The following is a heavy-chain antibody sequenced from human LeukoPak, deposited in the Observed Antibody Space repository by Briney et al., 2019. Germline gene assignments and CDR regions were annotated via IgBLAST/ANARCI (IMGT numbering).Heavy chain of an antibody. CDR3: AREGYCSGDSCYSFDS. V-gene: IGHV1-46*01. J-gene: IGHJ4*02. CDR2: INPSGGST. CDR1: GYTFTGYY. D-gene: IGHD2-15*01. Sequence: ASVKVSCKASGYTFTGYYMHWVRQAPGQGLEWMGIINPSGGSTRHAQKFQGRVTMTRDMSTSTVYMELSSLRSEDTAVYYCAREGYCSGDSCYSFDSWGQGTLVTVSS.